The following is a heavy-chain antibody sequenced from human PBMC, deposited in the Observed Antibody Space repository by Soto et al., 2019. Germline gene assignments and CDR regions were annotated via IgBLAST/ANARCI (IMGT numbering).Heavy chain of an antibody. CDR3: VRDYYYDSSGYPGADYYGMDV. V-gene: IGHV4-59*01. J-gene: IGHJ6*02. CDR1: GDSISSYY. CDR2: IYYSGRT. Sequence: SETLSLTCSVSGDSISSYYWGWIRQSPGKGLEWIGYIYYSGRTNYTPSLRSRVTISVDTSKNQLSLELSSVTAADTAVYYCVRDYYYDSSGYPGADYYGMDVWGQGTTVTVSS. D-gene: IGHD3-22*01.